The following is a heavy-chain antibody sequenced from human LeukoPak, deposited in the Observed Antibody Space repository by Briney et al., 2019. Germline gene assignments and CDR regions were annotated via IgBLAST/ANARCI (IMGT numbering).Heavy chain of an antibody. Sequence: GGSLRLSCAASGFTFSSYAMSWVRQAPGKGLEWVSAISGSGGSTYYADSVKGRFTISRDNSKNTLYLQMNSLRAEDTAVYYCAKSLLRGAVAGTNWFDPWGQGTLVTVSS. J-gene: IGHJ5*02. V-gene: IGHV3-23*01. CDR2: ISGSGGST. CDR3: AKSLLRGAVAGTNWFDP. D-gene: IGHD6-19*01. CDR1: GFTFSSYA.